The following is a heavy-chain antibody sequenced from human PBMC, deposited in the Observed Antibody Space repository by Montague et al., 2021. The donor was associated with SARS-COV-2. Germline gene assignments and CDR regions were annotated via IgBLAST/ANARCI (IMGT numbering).Heavy chain of an antibody. CDR1: GFSLSTSGMC. Sequence: PALVKPTQTLTLTCTFSGFSLSTSGMCVSWIRQPPGKALEWLARIYWDDDKYYSPSLKTRLTISKDTSKHQVVLTMTNMDPVDTATYYCARRTYGILPGYDYGMEVWGQGTPVTVPS. CDR3: ARRTYGILPGYDYGMEV. CDR2: IYWDDDK. J-gene: IGHJ6*02. D-gene: IGHD3-9*01. V-gene: IGHV2-70*11.